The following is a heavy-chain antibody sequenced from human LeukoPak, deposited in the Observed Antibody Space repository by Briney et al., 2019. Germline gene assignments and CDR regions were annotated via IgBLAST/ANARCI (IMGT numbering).Heavy chain of an antibody. CDR2: ISAYSGNT. Sequence: ASVKVSCKASGYTFTSYGISWVRQGPGQGLERMGWISAYSGNTNYAQKLQGRVIMTTDTSTSTAYMELRSLRSDDTAVYYCARTPLTYYYDSSGLNWFVPWGQGTLVTVSS. D-gene: IGHD3-22*01. J-gene: IGHJ5*02. CDR3: ARTPLTYYYDSSGLNWFVP. V-gene: IGHV1-18*01. CDR1: GYTFTSYG.